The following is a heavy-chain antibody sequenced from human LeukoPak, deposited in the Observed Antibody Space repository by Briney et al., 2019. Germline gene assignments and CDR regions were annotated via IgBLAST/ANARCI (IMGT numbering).Heavy chain of an antibody. D-gene: IGHD2-15*01. CDR1: GGSFSGYY. CDR3: ARGRYCSGGSCHLDPADGMDV. CDR2: INHSGST. Sequence: PSETLSLTCAVYGGSFSGYYWSWIRQPPGKGLEWIGEINHSGSTNYNPSLKSRVTISVDTSKNQFSLKLSSVTAADTAVYYCARGRYCSGGSCHLDPADGMDVWGQGTTVTVSS. J-gene: IGHJ6*02. V-gene: IGHV4-34*01.